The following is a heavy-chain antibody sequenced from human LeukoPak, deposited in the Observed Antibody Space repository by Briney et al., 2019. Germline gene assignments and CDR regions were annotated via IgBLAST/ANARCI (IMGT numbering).Heavy chain of an antibody. V-gene: IGHV3-66*01. CDR2: IYSGGST. J-gene: IGHJ4*02. D-gene: IGHD3-10*01. Sequence: GGSLRLSCAASGFTVSSNYMSWVRQAPGKGLECGSVIYSGGSTYYADSVKGRFTISRDNSKNTLYLQMNSLRAEDTAVYYCARANMVRGVKVSDYWGQGTLVTVSS. CDR1: GFTVSSNY. CDR3: ARANMVRGVKVSDY.